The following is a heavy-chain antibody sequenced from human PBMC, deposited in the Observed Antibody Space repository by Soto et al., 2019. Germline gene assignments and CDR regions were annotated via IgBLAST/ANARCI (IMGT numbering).Heavy chain of an antibody. J-gene: IGHJ4*02. CDR2: ISGSGGTT. D-gene: IGHD2-15*01. CDR1: GCILSNYD. V-gene: IGHV3-23*01. Sequence: EVQLLESGGGLVQPGGSLRLSCAASGCILSNYDMSWVRLAPGKGLEWVSVISGSGGTTYYADSVKGRFTISRDNSKNTLYLQMNSLRAEDTAVYFCAKRPQDCSGGSCYRNYFDYWGQGTLVTVSS. CDR3: AKRPQDCSGGSCYRNYFDY.